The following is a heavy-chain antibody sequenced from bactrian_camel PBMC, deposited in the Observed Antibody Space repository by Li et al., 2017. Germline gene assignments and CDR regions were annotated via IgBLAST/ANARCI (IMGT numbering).Heavy chain of an antibody. J-gene: IGHJ4*01. Sequence: VQLVESGGGSVQAGGSLRLSCAASGATASSYCLGWVRQAAGNEQQKGVAGIASDGSVEVYMDSVKGRFTISRDNAKNTAYLQMNSLKPEDTATYYCAVRPGYKCYYPNPMQSKSWGQGTQVTVS. CDR3: AVRPGYKCYYPNPMQSKS. CDR2: IASDGSVE. D-gene: IGHD2*01. V-gene: IGHV3S6*01. CDR1: GATASSYC.